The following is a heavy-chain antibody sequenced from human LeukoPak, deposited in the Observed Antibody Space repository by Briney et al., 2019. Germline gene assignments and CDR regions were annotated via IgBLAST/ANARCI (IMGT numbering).Heavy chain of an antibody. Sequence: ASVEVSCKASGYTFTSYAMNWVRQAPGQGLEWMGWINTNTGDPTYAQGFTGRFVFSLDTSVSTAYLQISSLKAEDTAVYYCARDLIVGATMDAFDIWGQGTMVTVSS. CDR1: GYTFTSYA. J-gene: IGHJ3*02. D-gene: IGHD1-26*01. V-gene: IGHV7-4-1*02. CDR2: INTNTGDP. CDR3: ARDLIVGATMDAFDI.